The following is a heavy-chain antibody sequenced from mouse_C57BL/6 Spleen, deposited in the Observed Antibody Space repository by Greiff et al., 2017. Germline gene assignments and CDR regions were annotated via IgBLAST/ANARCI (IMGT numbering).Heavy chain of an antibody. CDR3: ASYYKGYFDV. J-gene: IGHJ1*03. CDR1: GYTFTSYW. Sequence: QVQLQQPGAELVKPGASVKMSCKASGYTFTSYWITWVKQRPGQGLEWIGDIYPGSGSTNYNEKFKSKATLTVDTSSSTAYMQRSSLTSEDSAVYYCASYYKGYFDVWGTGTTVTVSS. CDR2: IYPGSGST. V-gene: IGHV1-55*01. D-gene: IGHD2-12*01.